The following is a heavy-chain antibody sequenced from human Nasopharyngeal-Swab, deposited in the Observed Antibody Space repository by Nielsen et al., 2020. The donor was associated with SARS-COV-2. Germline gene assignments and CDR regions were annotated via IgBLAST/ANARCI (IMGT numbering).Heavy chain of an antibody. CDR1: GFTFSSYS. CDR2: VSTSGTYI. J-gene: IGHJ4*02. D-gene: IGHD3-10*01. Sequence: GESLKISCAASGFTFSSYSMNWVRQAPGKGLEWVSSVSTSGTYIYYADSVKGRFTISRDNAKNTLYLQMNSLRAEDTAVYYCARATNLGGSLWVPDYWGQGTLVTVSS. V-gene: IGHV3-21*01. CDR3: ARATNLGGSLWVPDY.